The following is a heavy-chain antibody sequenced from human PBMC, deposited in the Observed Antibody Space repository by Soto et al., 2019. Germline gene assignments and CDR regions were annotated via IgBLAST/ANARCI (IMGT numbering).Heavy chain of an antibody. Sequence: SETLSLTSTVSGGSISSYYWSWIRQPPGKGLEWIGYIYYSGSTNYNPSLKSRVTISVDTSKNQFSLKLSSVAAADTAVYYCARLTYYDFLLYPYFDYWGQGTLVTVSS. CDR3: ARLTYYDFLLYPYFDY. CDR1: GGSISSYY. D-gene: IGHD3-3*01. J-gene: IGHJ4*02. V-gene: IGHV4-59*08. CDR2: IYYSGST.